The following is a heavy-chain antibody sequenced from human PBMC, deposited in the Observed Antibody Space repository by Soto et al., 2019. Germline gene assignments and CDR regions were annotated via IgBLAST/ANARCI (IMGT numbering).Heavy chain of an antibody. V-gene: IGHV3-21*01. CDR2: ISSHSNYK. CDR3: AIQDSSGYPPSDY. J-gene: IGHJ4*02. CDR1: GFTFYSYS. D-gene: IGHD3-22*01. Sequence: GGSLRLSCEASGFTFYSYSLYWVRQAPGKGLEWVASISSHSNYKYYADSVKGRFTISRDNAKNSLYLQMNSLRAEDTAVYYCAIQDSSGYPPSDYWGQGTLVTVSS.